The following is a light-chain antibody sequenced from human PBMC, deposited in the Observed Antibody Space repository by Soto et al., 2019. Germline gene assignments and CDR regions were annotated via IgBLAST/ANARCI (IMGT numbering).Light chain of an antibody. CDR1: SSVVGGYNY. Sequence: QSLLTQPASLSGSPGQSITISCTGASSVVGGYNYVSWYQQHPGKAPKLMIYDVSNRPSGVSNRFSGSKSGNTASLTISGLQAEDEADYYCSSYTSSSTLLFGTGTKVTVL. V-gene: IGLV2-14*01. J-gene: IGLJ1*01. CDR2: DVS. CDR3: SSYTSSSTLL.